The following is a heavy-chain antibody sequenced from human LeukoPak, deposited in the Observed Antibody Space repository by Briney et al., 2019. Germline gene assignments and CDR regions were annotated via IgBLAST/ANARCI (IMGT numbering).Heavy chain of an antibody. Sequence: PGGSLRLSCAASELTFITYGMTWVRQAPGKGLEWVSAITGSAVSTFYADSVKGRFTISRDNSKNTLFLQMGSLRAEDMAVYYCARGGGRNTTMVWAFDYWDQGTLVTVSS. J-gene: IGHJ4*02. CDR1: ELTFITYG. V-gene: IGHV3-23*01. CDR2: ITGSAVST. D-gene: IGHD5-18*01. CDR3: ARGGGRNTTMVWAFDY.